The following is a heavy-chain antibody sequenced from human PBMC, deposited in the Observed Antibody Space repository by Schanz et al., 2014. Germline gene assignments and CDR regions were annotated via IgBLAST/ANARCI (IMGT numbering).Heavy chain of an antibody. J-gene: IGHJ4*02. CDR2: IWHDVTKR. D-gene: IGHD2-21*01. Sequence: QVPLVESGGGVVQPGRSLRLSCAASGFTFSAYGMHWVRQAPGKGLEWVAFIWHDVTKRSYADSVKGRFTVSRDNSKNTLYLQMNSLTTEDTAVYYCAKDQTDSVCYNDCSFDYWGQGTLVTVSS. CDR1: GFTFSAYG. CDR3: AKDQTDSVCYNDCSFDY. V-gene: IGHV3-30*02.